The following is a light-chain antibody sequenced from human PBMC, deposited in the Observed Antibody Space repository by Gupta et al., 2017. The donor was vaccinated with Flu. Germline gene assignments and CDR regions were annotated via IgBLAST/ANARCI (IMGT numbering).Light chain of an antibody. Sequence: EIVLTQSPATLSLSPGERATLSRRASQSFSRYLAWYQQKPARAPRLLIYDASNRATGIPAKFSGCGSGTDFTLTISSLEPEDFAVYYYQQRSNWPVTFGQGTKLEIK. V-gene: IGKV3-11*01. CDR3: QQRSNWPVT. CDR1: QSFSRY. J-gene: IGKJ2*01. CDR2: DAS.